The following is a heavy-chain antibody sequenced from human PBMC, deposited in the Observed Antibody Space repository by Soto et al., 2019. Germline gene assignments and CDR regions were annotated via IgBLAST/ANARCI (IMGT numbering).Heavy chain of an antibody. D-gene: IGHD1-26*01. J-gene: IGHJ5*02. CDR2: IHLSGRV. V-gene: IGHV4-34*01. CDR1: GGSFSDYY. CDR3: ARTPTRGASAWLDP. Sequence: QVQLQQWGSGLLKPSETLSLTCAIYGGSFSDYYWHWIRQSPGKGLEWIGEIHLSGRVNFTPSLKSRTSLSMDTSRNQFFLTLRSVTAADTALYFCARTPTRGASAWLDPWGRGHLVTVSS.